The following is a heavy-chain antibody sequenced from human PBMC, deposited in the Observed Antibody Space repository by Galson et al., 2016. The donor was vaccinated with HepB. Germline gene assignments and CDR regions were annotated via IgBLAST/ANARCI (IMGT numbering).Heavy chain of an antibody. CDR1: GYSFTNYW. D-gene: IGHD2-15*01. Sequence: QSGAEVKKPGESLRISCKASGYSFTNYWIGWVRQMPGEGLAWMGIIYPGDSDIRYNSSFQGQVTISADKSITTAYLQWGSLKASDSAIYFCARRDRDCSGGTCFSRNFDYWGQGTLVSVSS. V-gene: IGHV5-51*01. CDR2: IYPGDSDI. CDR3: ARRDRDCSGGTCFSRNFDY. J-gene: IGHJ4*02.